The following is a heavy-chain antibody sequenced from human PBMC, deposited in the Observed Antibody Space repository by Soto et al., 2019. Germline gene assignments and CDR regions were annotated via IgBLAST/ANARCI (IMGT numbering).Heavy chain of an antibody. Sequence: SETLSLTCTVSGGSISSGGYYWSWIRQHPGKGLEWIGYIYYSGSTYYNPSLKSRVTISVDTPKNQFSLKLSSVTAADTAVYYCARAFTIFGVVSSFGAFDIWGQGTMVTVSS. CDR1: GGSISSGGYY. CDR3: ARAFTIFGVVSSFGAFDI. CDR2: IYYSGST. J-gene: IGHJ3*02. V-gene: IGHV4-31*03. D-gene: IGHD3-3*01.